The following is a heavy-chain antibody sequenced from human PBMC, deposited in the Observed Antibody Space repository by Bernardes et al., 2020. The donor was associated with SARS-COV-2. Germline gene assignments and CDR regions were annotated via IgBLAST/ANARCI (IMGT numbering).Heavy chain of an antibody. J-gene: IGHJ6*02. CDR2: INPNSGGT. Sequence: ASVKVSCKASGYTFTGYYMHWVRQAPGQGLEWMGWINPNSGGTNYAQKFQGWVTMTRDTSISTAYMELSRLRSDDTAVYYCARDRGRTTGTLGYGMDVWGQRTTVTVSS. CDR3: ARDRGRTTGTLGYGMDV. CDR1: GYTFTGYY. V-gene: IGHV1-2*04. D-gene: IGHD1-1*01.